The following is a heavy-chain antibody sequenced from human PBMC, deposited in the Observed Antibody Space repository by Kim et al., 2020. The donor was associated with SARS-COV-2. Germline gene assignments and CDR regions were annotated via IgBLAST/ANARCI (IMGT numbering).Heavy chain of an antibody. CDR1: GYTFTNYA. D-gene: IGHD2-2*01. V-gene: IGHV1-18*01. CDR3: ARDPASCSSISAYDY. CDR2: ISAYNANT. J-gene: IGHJ4*02. Sequence: ASVKVSCKASGYTFTNYAIRWLRQAPGQGLEWMGWISAYNANTNYAQKLQARLTITTDTSTTTAYMELRSLTSDDTAVYYCARDPASCSSISAYDYWGQG.